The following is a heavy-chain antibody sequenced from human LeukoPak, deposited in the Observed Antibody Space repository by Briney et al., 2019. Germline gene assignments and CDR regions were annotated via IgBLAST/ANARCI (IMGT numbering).Heavy chain of an antibody. CDR1: GYTFTSYG. CDR2: INTNTGNP. Sequence: ASVKVSCKASGYTFTSYGISWVRQAPGQGLEWMGWINTNTGNPTYAQGFTGRFVFSLDTSVSTAYLQISSLKAEDTAVYYCARRLMVYARAEDAFDIWGQGTMVTVSS. V-gene: IGHV7-4-1*02. J-gene: IGHJ3*02. D-gene: IGHD2-8*01. CDR3: ARRLMVYARAEDAFDI.